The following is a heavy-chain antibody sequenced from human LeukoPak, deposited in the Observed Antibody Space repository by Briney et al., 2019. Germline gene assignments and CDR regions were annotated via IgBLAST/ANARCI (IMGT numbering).Heavy chain of an antibody. J-gene: IGHJ3*02. Sequence: GGSLRLSCTASGFIFGSYSMHWVRQAPGKGLEWVSSISSSTSYTFYSDSLKGRFTISRDNAKNSLYLQMNSLRAEDTAVYYCARDQVMITFGGVIGHGAFDIRGQGTMVTVSS. D-gene: IGHD3-16*02. CDR1: GFIFGSYS. V-gene: IGHV3-21*01. CDR3: ARDQVMITFGGVIGHGAFDI. CDR2: ISSSTSYT.